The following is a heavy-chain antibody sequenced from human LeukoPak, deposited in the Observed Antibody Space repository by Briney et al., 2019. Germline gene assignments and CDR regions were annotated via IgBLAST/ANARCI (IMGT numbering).Heavy chain of an antibody. V-gene: IGHV4-4*07. D-gene: IGHD2-15*01. J-gene: IGHJ4*02. Sequence: SETLSLTCAVSGGSITGHYWSWIRQPAEKRVEWIGRIHTSGTTSYNPSLKSRVTMSVDTSKNQFSLKLSSVTAADTAIYYCARGGVVAAAATFDHWGQGTLVTVSS. CDR2: IHTSGTT. CDR1: GGSITGHY. CDR3: ARGGVVAAAATFDH.